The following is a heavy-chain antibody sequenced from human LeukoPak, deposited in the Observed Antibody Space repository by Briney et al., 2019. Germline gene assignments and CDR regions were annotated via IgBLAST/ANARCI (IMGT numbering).Heavy chain of an antibody. CDR3: AKDHGWLSAA. CDR2: ISDSGTRT. V-gene: IGHV3-23*01. CDR1: GFTFSTYA. D-gene: IGHD5-12*01. Sequence: GGSLRLSCAASGFTFSTYAMSWVRQAPGKGLGWVSAISDSGTRTHYADSVKGRLTISRDNSKNTLFLQMNSLRAEDTAVYYCAKDHGWLSAAWGQGTLVTVSS. J-gene: IGHJ4*02.